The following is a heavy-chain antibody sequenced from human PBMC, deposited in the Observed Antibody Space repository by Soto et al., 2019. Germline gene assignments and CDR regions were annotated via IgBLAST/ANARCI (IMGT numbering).Heavy chain of an antibody. CDR3: ARGDIVVVPAATDAFDI. V-gene: IGHV4-30-4*08. Sequence: PSETLSLTCTVSGGSIRSEGYYWIWFRHLPGKGLEWIGDIYYSGSTYYNPSLKSRVTISVDTSKNQFSLKLSSATAADTAVYYCARGDIVVVPAATDAFDIWGQGIMVTVSS. CDR2: IYYSGST. CDR1: GGSIRSEGYY. D-gene: IGHD2-2*01. J-gene: IGHJ3*02.